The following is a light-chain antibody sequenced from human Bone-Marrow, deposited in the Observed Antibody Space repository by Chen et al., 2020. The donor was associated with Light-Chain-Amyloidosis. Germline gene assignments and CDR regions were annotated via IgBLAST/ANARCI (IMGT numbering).Light chain of an antibody. J-gene: IGKJ4*01. CDR3: QHYYSTPFT. Sequence: DIVMTQSPDSLAVSLGERATINCKSSQSVLYSPNNKNYLAWYQQKPGQPPKLLISWASTRLSGVPDRFSGSGSGRDFTLTISSLQAEDVAVYFCQHYYSTPFTFGGGAKVEIK. CDR2: WAS. V-gene: IGKV4-1*01. CDR1: QSVLYSPNNKNY.